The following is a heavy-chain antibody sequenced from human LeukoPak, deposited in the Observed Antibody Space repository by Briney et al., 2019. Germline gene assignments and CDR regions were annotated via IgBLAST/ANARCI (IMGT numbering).Heavy chain of an antibody. Sequence: GGSLRLSCAASGFTFSSYGMHWVRQAPGKGLEWVAVIWYDGSNKYYADSVKGGFTISRDNSKNTLYLQMNSLRAEDTAVYYCARDRYSSSWFDYWGQGTLVTVSS. J-gene: IGHJ4*02. D-gene: IGHD6-13*01. CDR1: GFTFSSYG. CDR3: ARDRYSSSWFDY. V-gene: IGHV3-33*08. CDR2: IWYDGSNK.